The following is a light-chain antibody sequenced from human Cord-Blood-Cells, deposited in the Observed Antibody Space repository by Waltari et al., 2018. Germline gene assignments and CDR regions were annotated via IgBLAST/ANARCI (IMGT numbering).Light chain of an antibody. J-gene: IGLJ3*02. Sequence: QSVLTQPPSVSGAPGQRVTISCTGSSSNIGPGYDVHWYQQLPGTAPKLLIYGISNRPSGVPDRFSGSKSGTSASLAITGLQAEDEADYYCQSYDSSLSGVFGGGTKLTVL. CDR3: QSYDSSLSGV. CDR2: GIS. V-gene: IGLV1-40*01. CDR1: SSNIGPGYD.